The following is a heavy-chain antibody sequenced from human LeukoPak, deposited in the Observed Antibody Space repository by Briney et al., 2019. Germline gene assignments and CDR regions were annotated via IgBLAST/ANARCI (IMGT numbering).Heavy chain of an antibody. V-gene: IGHV4-34*01. J-gene: IGHJ6*03. CDR3: ARGPFTIYYMDV. CDR2: INHSGST. CDR1: GGSFSGYY. Sequence: SETLSLTCAVYGGSFSGYYWSWIRQPPGKGLEWIGEINHSGSTNYNPSLKSRVTISVDTSKNQFSLKLSSVTAADTAVYYCARGPFTIYYMDVWGKGTTVTVSS. D-gene: IGHD3-3*01.